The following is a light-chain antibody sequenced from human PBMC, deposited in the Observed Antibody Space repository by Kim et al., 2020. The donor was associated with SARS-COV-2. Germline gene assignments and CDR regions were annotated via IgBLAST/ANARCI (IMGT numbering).Light chain of an antibody. CDR2: GAS. CDR3: LQHNTYPST. V-gene: IGKV1-17*01. Sequence: ASVGDKVTITCRASQDIRKDLGGYQQNPGRAPKRLIYGASSLQSGVPSRFSGSGSGTEFTLTISSLQPEDFATYFGLQHNTYPSTFGQGTRLEIK. CDR1: QDIRKD. J-gene: IGKJ5*01.